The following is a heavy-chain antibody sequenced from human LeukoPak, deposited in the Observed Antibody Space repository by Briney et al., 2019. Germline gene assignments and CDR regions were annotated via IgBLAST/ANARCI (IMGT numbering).Heavy chain of an antibody. Sequence: GGSLRLSCATSGFTFSNYGMHWVRQAPGKGLEWVAVIWYDGTNKYYADSVNGRFTISRDNAKNTLYLQMNSLRAEDTAVYYCAREGVYYWGQGTLVTVSS. J-gene: IGHJ4*02. CDR2: IWYDGTNK. V-gene: IGHV3-33*01. D-gene: IGHD3-16*01. CDR1: GFTFSNYG. CDR3: AREGVYY.